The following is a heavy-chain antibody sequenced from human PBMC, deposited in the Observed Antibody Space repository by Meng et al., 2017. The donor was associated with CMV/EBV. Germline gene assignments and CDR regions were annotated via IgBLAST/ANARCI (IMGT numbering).Heavy chain of an antibody. Sequence: GESLKISCAASGFTFSSYGMHWVRQAPGKGLEWVAFIRYDGSNKYYADSVKGRFTISRDNSKNTLYLQMNSLRAEDTAVYYCAKDPRYCSSTSCDPSDYWGQGTLVTVSS. V-gene: IGHV3-30*02. CDR2: IRYDGSNK. CDR1: GFTFSSYG. J-gene: IGHJ4*02. CDR3: AKDPRYCSSTSCDPSDY. D-gene: IGHD2-2*01.